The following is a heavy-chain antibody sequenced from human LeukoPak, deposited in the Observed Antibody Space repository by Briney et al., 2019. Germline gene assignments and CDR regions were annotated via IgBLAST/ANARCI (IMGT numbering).Heavy chain of an antibody. CDR2: IKGDGSEK. CDR1: GFTISNLW. V-gene: IGHV3-7*01. Sequence: GGSLRLSCAASGFTISNLWMTWVRQAPVKGLECVANIKGDGSEKNYVDSVKGRFTISRDDAKNSLYLQMNSLRAEDTAVYYCVKQAGVYWGQGTLVTVSS. CDR3: VKQAGVY. J-gene: IGHJ4*02. D-gene: IGHD6-19*01.